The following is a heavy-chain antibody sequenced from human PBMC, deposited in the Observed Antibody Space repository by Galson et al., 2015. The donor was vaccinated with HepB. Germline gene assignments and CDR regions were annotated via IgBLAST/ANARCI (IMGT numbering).Heavy chain of an antibody. V-gene: IGHV1-69*13. CDR1: GFTFSTYA. CDR2: IIPIFGIA. Sequence: SVKLSCTASGFTFSTYAISWVRQAPGQGLEWMGGIIPIFGIANYAQKVKGRVTIAADESKNTEYMELSRLRTEDTAVYYCARGACKDRDGVCSTVDYWGQGTLVTVSS. CDR3: ARGACKDRDGVCSTVDY. J-gene: IGHJ4*02. D-gene: IGHD2-8*01.